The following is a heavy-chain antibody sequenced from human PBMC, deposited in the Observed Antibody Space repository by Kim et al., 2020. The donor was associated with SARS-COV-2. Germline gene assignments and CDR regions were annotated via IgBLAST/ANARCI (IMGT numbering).Heavy chain of an antibody. CDR2: MNPNSGNT. CDR1: GYTFTSYD. Sequence: ASVKVSCKASGYTFTSYDINCVRQATGQGLDWLGWMNPNSGNTGYTQKFQGRVTMTRNTSISTAYMELSSLRSEDTAVYYCARGHAGIVGATVYYFDYWGQGTLVTVSS. J-gene: IGHJ4*02. CDR3: ARGHAGIVGATVYYFDY. D-gene: IGHD1-26*01. V-gene: IGHV1-8*01.